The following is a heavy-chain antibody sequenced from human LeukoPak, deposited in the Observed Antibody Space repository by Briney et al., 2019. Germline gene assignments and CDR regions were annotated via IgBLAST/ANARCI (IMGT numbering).Heavy chain of an antibody. CDR2: INPSGGST. V-gene: IGHV1-46*01. CDR3: ARDGFPSGADSSGYYYYYFDY. D-gene: IGHD3-22*01. CDR1: GYTFTSYY. J-gene: IGHJ4*02. Sequence: ASVKVSCKASGYTFTSYYMHWVRQAPGQGLEWMGIINPSGGSTSYAQKFQGRVTMTRDTSTSTVYMELSSLRSEDTAVYYCARDGFPSGADSSGYYYYYFDYWGQGTLVTVSS.